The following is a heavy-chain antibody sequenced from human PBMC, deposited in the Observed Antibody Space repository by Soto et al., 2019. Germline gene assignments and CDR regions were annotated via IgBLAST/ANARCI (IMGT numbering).Heavy chain of an antibody. Sequence: PSETLSLTCTVSGGSMSRGDYYWSWIRQPPGKGLEWIGFIYHTGSTYYSPSLKSRVTISVDTSKNHFSLKLSFVTAADTAVYYCARRYGGNLDYWGQGTLVTVSS. D-gene: IGHD1-26*01. CDR1: GGSMSRGDYY. CDR2: IYHTGST. V-gene: IGHV4-30-4*01. J-gene: IGHJ4*02. CDR3: ARRYGGNLDY.